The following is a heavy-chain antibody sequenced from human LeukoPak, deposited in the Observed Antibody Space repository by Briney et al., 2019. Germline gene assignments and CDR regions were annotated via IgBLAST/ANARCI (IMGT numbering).Heavy chain of an antibody. CDR2: INPNSGGT. D-gene: IGHD3-3*01. CDR1: GCTFTGYY. CDR3: ARSREWRPSFDY. V-gene: IGHV1-2*02. Sequence: ASVKVSCKASGCTFTGYYMHWVRQAPGQGLEWMGWINPNSGGTNYAQKFQGRVTMTRDTSISTAYMELSRLRSDDTAVYYCARSREWRPSFDYWGQGTLVTVSS. J-gene: IGHJ4*02.